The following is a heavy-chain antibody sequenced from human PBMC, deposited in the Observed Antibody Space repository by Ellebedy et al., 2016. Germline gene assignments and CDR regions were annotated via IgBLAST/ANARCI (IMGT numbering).Heavy chain of an antibody. D-gene: IGHD3-22*01. Sequence: ASVKVSCXASGYTFTGYYMHWVRQAPGQGLEWLGWINPNSGGTNYAQKFQGRVTMTRDTSISTAYMELSRLRSDDTAVYYCARIVSGYYYYFDYWGQGTLVTVSS. V-gene: IGHV1-2*02. CDR2: INPNSGGT. CDR1: GYTFTGYY. J-gene: IGHJ4*02. CDR3: ARIVSGYYYYFDY.